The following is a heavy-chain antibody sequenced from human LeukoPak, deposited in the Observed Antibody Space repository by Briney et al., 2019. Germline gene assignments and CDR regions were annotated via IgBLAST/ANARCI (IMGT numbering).Heavy chain of an antibody. CDR2: ISSSSSYI. D-gene: IGHD6-6*01. CDR1: GFTFSSYS. Sequence: GGSPRLSCAASGFTFSSYSMNWVRQAPGKGLEWVSSISSSSSYIYYADSVKGRFTISRDNAKNSLYLQMNSLRAEDTAVYYCARGGPYSSSSEIFDYWGQGTLVTVSS. J-gene: IGHJ4*02. V-gene: IGHV3-21*01. CDR3: ARGGPYSSSSEIFDY.